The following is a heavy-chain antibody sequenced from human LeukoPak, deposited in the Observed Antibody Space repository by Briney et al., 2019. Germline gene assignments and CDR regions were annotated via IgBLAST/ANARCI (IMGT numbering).Heavy chain of an antibody. V-gene: IGHV3-30*18. Sequence: GGSLRLSCAASGFTVSSTYMSWVRQAPGKGLEWVAVISYDGSNKYYADSVKGRFTISRDNSKNTLYLQMNSLRAEDTAVYYCAKGPGDYGPFDYWGQGTLVTVSS. J-gene: IGHJ4*02. CDR1: GFTVSSTY. D-gene: IGHD4-17*01. CDR2: ISYDGSNK. CDR3: AKGPGDYGPFDY.